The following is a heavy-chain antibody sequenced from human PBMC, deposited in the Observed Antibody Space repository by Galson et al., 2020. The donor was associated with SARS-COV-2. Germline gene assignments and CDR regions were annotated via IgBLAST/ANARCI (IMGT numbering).Heavy chain of an antibody. CDR3: AREGHLRFLADDAFDI. CDR2: ISSSGSST. J-gene: IGHJ3*02. CDR1: AFSFSDYY. V-gene: IGHV3-11*01. Sequence: GGSLRLSCAAAAFSFSDYYMSWIRQAPGKGLEWISYISSSGSSTNYADSVKGRFTISRDNAKNSLYLQMNSLRAEDTAVYYWAREGHLRFLADDAFDIWGQGTMVTVSS. D-gene: IGHD3-3*01.